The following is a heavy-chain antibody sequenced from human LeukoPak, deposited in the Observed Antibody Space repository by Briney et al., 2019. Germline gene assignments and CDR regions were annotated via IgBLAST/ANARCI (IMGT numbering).Heavy chain of an antibody. CDR3: TTDQTDSSGYYSFDY. CDR2: IKSKTDGGTT. Sequence: GGSLRLSCAASGFTFSNAWMSWVRQAPGKGLEWVGRIKSKTDGGTTDYAAPVKGRFTIPRDDSKNTLYLQMNSLKTEDTAVYCCTTDQTDSSGYYSFDYWGQGTLVTVSS. J-gene: IGHJ4*02. D-gene: IGHD3-22*01. V-gene: IGHV3-15*01. CDR1: GFTFSNAW.